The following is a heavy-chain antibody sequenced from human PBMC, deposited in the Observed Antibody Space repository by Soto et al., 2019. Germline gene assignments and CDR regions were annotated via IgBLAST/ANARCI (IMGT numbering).Heavy chain of an antibody. CDR2: IIPIFGTA. CDR1: GGTFSSYA. J-gene: IGHJ5*02. Sequence: QVQLVQSGAEVKKPGSSVKVSCKASGGTFSSYAISWVRQAPGQGLEWMGGIIPIFGTANYAQKFQGRVTITAEESTSTAYMELSSLRSEDTAVYYCARSAGDIAARRSWFDPWGQGTLVTVSS. V-gene: IGHV1-69*01. D-gene: IGHD6-6*01. CDR3: ARSAGDIAARRSWFDP.